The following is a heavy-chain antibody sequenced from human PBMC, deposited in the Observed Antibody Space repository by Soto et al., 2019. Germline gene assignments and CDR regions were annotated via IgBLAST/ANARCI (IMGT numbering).Heavy chain of an antibody. CDR2: ISGSGGTA. D-gene: IGHD6-6*01. CDR3: AKEYPGRRQLVQN. CDR1: GVTFSNYA. J-gene: IGHJ4*02. Sequence: GSLRLSCVVSGVTFSNYAMSWVRQAPGKGLEWVSSISGSGGTADYAESVKGRFTVSRDNSKNTLYMQMNSLGVEDTAVYYCAKEYPGRRQLVQNWGQGTLVTVSS. V-gene: IGHV3-23*01.